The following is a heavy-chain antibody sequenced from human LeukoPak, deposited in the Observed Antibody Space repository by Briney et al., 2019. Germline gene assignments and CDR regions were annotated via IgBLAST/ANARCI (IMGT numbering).Heavy chain of an antibody. D-gene: IGHD2-15*01. CDR3: VRQGGWGGAASLIEF. J-gene: IGHJ4*02. CDR2: MFYRGST. V-gene: IGHV4-39*01. Sequence: PSETLSLTCTVSGVSITTSTHYWAWIRHPPGKGLEWIASMFYRGSTYYNASLRSRVTLSVDTSMNQFSLKLSSVTASDTATFYCVRQGGWGGAASLIEFWGQGILVTVSS. CDR1: GVSITTSTHY.